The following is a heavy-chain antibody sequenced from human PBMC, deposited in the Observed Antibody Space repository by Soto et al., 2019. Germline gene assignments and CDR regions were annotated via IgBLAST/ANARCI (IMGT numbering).Heavy chain of an antibody. CDR3: ARALRVGVLVAAREMAV. V-gene: IGHV4-59*01. D-gene: IGHD2-15*01. J-gene: IGHJ6*02. Sequence: QVQLQESGPGLVKPSETLSLTCSVSGGSISSDYWSCIRQPPGKGLEWLGYIYYTGSTNYNPSLKGGVTISVDTPKNQFSRNWRSVTAADTAVYYCARALRVGVLVAAREMAVWGQGTTVTVSS. CDR2: IYYTGST. CDR1: GGSISSDY.